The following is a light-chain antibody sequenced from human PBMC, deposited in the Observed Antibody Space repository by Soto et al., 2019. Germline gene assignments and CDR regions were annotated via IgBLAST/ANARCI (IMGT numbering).Light chain of an antibody. CDR2: AAS. V-gene: IGKV1-9*01. J-gene: IGKJ5*01. Sequence: DIQLTQSPSFLSASVGDRVTITCRASQGLSSDLAWYQQKPGKAPKLLIYAASTLPSGVPSRFSGSGSGTECTLTISSLLPEDCATYYCQQLNSYPITFGQGTRLEI. CDR1: QGLSSD. CDR3: QQLNSYPIT.